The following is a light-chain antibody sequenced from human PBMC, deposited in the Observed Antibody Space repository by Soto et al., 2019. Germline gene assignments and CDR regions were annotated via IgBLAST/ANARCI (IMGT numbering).Light chain of an antibody. V-gene: IGLV2-14*03. CDR2: DVS. CDR1: SRDVGGYHY. CDR3: SSYTTSSTYV. J-gene: IGLJ1*01. Sequence: QSALPQPASVSGSPGQSIPISCTGTSRDVGGYHYVSWYQQHPGKAPKLMIYDVSNRPSGVSNRFSGSKSGNTASLTISGLQAEDEADYYCSSYTTSSTYVFGTGTKVTVL.